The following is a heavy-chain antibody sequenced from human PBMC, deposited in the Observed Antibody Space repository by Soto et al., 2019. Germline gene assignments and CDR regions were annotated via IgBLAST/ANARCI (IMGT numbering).Heavy chain of an antibody. CDR1: GYTFTSYG. V-gene: IGHV1-18*04. J-gene: IGHJ5*02. Sequence: ASVKVSCKASGYTFTSYGISWVRQAPGQGLEWMGWISAYNGNTNYAQKLQGRVTMTTDTSTSTAYMELRSLRSDDTAVYYCARGTYYYDSSGYESWGQGTLVTVSS. CDR2: ISAYNGNT. D-gene: IGHD3-22*01. CDR3: ARGTYYYDSSGYES.